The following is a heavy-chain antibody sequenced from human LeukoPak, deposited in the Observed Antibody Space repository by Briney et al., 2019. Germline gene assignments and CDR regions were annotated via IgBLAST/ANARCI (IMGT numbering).Heavy chain of an antibody. J-gene: IGHJ4*02. CDR2: IRYDGSNK. CDR1: GFTFSSYG. Sequence: GGSLRLSCAASGFTFSSYGMHWVRQAPGKGLEWVAFIRYDGSNKYYADSVKGRFTISRDNSKNTLYLQMNSLRAEDTAVYYCAKDRTRELTAFDYWGQGTLVTVSS. D-gene: IGHD1-7*01. CDR3: AKDRTRELTAFDY. V-gene: IGHV3-30*02.